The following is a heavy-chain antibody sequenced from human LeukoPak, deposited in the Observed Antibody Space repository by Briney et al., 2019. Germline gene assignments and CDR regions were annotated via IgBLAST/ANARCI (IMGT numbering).Heavy chain of an antibody. CDR2: ISGSGGTT. J-gene: IGHJ4*02. CDR1: GFTFSSFA. V-gene: IGHV3-23*01. CDR3: AKRDF. Sequence: PGGSLRLSCAASGFTFSSFAMNWVRQAPGKGLEWVSSISGSGGTTYYAGSVKGRFTISRDNSKNTLFLQMNSLRADGTAIYYCAKRDFWGQGTLVTVSS.